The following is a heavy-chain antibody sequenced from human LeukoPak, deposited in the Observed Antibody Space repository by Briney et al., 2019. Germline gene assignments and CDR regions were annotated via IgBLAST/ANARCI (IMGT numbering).Heavy chain of an antibody. CDR2: IYHSGST. D-gene: IGHD3-3*01. Sequence: SETLSLTCAVSGYSINSGYYWGWIRQPPGKGLKWIGSIYHSGSTYYNPSLKSRVTISVDTSKNQFSLKLSSVTAADTAVYYCARHRKRKIFGVVIPTGRYYFYYWGQGTLVTVSS. V-gene: IGHV4-38-2*01. CDR3: ARHRKRKIFGVVIPTGRYYFYY. J-gene: IGHJ4*02. CDR1: GYSINSGYY.